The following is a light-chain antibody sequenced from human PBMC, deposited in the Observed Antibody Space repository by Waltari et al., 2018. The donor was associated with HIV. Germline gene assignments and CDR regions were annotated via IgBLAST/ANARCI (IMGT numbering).Light chain of an antibody. V-gene: IGLV2-14*03. Sequence: QSALMPPPAASGSPGQPITTTSCRTTSNVVTYHFVVWYQKHPDKAPKLLIYDVDNRPSGVSRRFSGSKSGDTASLTISSIQADDEADYYCSSYTTTSTVVFGGGTKFTVL. CDR1: TSNVVTYHF. CDR3: SSYTTTSTVV. J-gene: IGLJ2*01. CDR2: DVD.